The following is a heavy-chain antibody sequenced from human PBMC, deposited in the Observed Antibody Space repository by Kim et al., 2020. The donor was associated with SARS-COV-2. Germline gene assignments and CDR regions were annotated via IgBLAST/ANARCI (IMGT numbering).Heavy chain of an antibody. V-gene: IGHV4-31*03. CDR2: IYYSGST. CDR1: GGSISSGGYY. J-gene: IGHJ4*02. CDR3: ARDSNGDSIHFDY. Sequence: SETLSLTCTVSGGSISSGGYYWSWIRQHPGKGLEWIGYIYYSGSTYYNPSLKSRVTISVDTSKNQFSLKLSSVTAADTAVYYCARDSNGDSIHFDYWGQGTLVTVSS. D-gene: IGHD7-27*01.